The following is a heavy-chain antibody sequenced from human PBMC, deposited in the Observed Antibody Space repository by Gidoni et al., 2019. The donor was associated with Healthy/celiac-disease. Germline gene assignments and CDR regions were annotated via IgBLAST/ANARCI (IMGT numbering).Heavy chain of an antibody. Sequence: QVQLVESGGGVFQPGRSLRLSCAASGFTFSSYGMHWVRQAPGKGLEWVAVIWYDGSNKYYADSVKGRFTISRDNSKNTLYLQMNSLRAEDTAVYYCARDNSGGDGGMDVWGQGTTVTVSS. CDR2: IWYDGSNK. CDR3: ARDNSGGDGGMDV. J-gene: IGHJ6*02. D-gene: IGHD3-10*01. CDR1: GFTFSSYG. V-gene: IGHV3-33*01.